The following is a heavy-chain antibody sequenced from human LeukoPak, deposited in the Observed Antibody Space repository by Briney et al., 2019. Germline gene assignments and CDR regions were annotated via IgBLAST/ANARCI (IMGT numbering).Heavy chain of an antibody. Sequence: GASVKVSCKASGYTFTGYYMHWVRQAPGQGLEWMGWINPNSGGTNYAQKFQGRVTMTRDTSISTAYMELSRLRSDDTAVYYCARDWSTPSLKGAAAGADYWGQGTLVTVSS. CDR1: GYTFTGYY. CDR3: ARDWSTPSLKGAAAGADY. V-gene: IGHV1-2*02. CDR2: INPNSGGT. D-gene: IGHD6-13*01. J-gene: IGHJ4*02.